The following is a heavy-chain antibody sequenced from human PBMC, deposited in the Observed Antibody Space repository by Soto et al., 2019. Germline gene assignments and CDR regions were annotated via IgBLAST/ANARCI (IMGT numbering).Heavy chain of an antibody. J-gene: IGHJ5*02. CDR3: ARITLTGTKRGYWFDP. Sequence: FGPTLVNPTETLTLTCTVSGFSLSNARMGVSLIRQPPGKALEWLAHIFSNDEKSYSTSLKSRLTISKDTSKSQVVLTMTNMDPVDTATYYCARITLTGTKRGYWFDPWGQGTLVTVYS. D-gene: IGHD1-20*01. CDR2: IFSNDEK. CDR1: GFSLSNARMG. V-gene: IGHV2-26*01.